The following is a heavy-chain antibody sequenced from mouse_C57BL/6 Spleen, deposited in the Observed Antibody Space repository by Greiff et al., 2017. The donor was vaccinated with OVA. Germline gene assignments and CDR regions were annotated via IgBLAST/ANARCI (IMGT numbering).Heavy chain of an antibody. V-gene: IGHV1-82*01. J-gene: IGHJ2*01. CDR1: GYAFSSSW. CDR3: ARDSSGHLYYFDY. CDR2: IYPGDGDT. Sequence: LVESGPELVKPGASVKISCKASGYAFSSSWMNWVKQRPGKGLEWIGRIYPGDGDTNYNGKFKGKATLTADKSSSTAYMQLSSLTSEDSAVYFCARDSSGHLYYFDYWGQGTTLTVSS. D-gene: IGHD3-2*02.